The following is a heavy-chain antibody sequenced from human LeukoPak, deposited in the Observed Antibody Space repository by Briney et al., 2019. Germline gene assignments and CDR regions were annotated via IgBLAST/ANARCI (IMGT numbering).Heavy chain of an antibody. CDR2: IYPGDSDT. V-gene: IGHV5-51*01. D-gene: IGHD3-10*01. CDR1: GYSFTSYW. CDR3: ARGLWFGELPHPDAFDI. Sequence: GESLKISCKGSGYSFTSYWIGWGRQMPGKGLEWMGVIYPGDSDTRYSPSFQGQVTISADKSISTAYLQWSSLKAADTAMYYCARGLWFGELPHPDAFDIWGQGTMVTVSS. J-gene: IGHJ3*02.